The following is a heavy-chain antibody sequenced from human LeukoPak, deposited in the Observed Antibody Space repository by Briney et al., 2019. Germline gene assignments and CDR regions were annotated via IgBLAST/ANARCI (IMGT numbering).Heavy chain of an antibody. V-gene: IGHV4-39*07. J-gene: IGHJ4*02. CDR2: IYYSGST. CDR1: GGSISSSSYY. Sequence: SETLSLTCTVSGGSISSSSYYWGWIRQPPGKGLEWIGSIYYSGSTYYNPSLKSRVTISVDTSKNQFSLKLSSVTAADTAVYYCARGVNFDYWGQGTLVTVSS. CDR3: ARGVNFDY. D-gene: IGHD3-16*01.